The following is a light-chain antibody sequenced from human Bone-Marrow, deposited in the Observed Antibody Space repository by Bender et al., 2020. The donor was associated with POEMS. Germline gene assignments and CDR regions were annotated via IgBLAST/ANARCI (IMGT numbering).Light chain of an antibody. CDR2: INN. CDR3: QSSDSSGPI. V-gene: IGLV1-44*01. J-gene: IGLJ2*01. Sequence: QSVLTQPPSASGTPGQRVTISCSGSSSNIGTNPVNWYQQLPGTAPKLLIYINNQRPSGVPDRFSGSTSGTTVTLTISGVQAEDEADYYCQSSDSSGPIFGGGTRLTVL. CDR1: SSNIGTNP.